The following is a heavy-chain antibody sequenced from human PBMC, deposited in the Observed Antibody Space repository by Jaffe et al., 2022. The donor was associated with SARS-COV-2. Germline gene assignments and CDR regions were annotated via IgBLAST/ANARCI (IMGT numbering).Heavy chain of an antibody. J-gene: IGHJ6*03. D-gene: IGHD5-18*01. Sequence: QVQLVESGGGVVQPGRSLRLSCAGSGFTFSGYAMHWVRQAPGKGLEWVAVISSDGKNKYYADSVKGRFTISRDNSKNTLSLQMNSLRAEDTAVYYCARTAMVAFYYMDVWGKGTTVTVSS. CDR2: ISSDGKNK. V-gene: IGHV3-30*04. CDR3: ARTAMVAFYYMDV. CDR1: GFTFSGYA.